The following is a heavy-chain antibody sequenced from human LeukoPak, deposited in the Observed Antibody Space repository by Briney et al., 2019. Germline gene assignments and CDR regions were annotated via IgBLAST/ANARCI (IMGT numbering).Heavy chain of an antibody. CDR3: ARERRYFDWLLRYYYYGVDV. V-gene: IGHV1-46*01. CDR1: GYTFTSYY. CDR2: INPSGGST. Sequence: ASVKVSCKASGYTFTSYYMHWVRQAPGQGLEWMGIINPSGGSTSYAQKFQGRVTMTRDTSTSTVYMELSSLRSEDTAVYYCARERRYFDWLLRYYYYGVDVWGQGTTVTVSS. D-gene: IGHD3-9*01. J-gene: IGHJ6*02.